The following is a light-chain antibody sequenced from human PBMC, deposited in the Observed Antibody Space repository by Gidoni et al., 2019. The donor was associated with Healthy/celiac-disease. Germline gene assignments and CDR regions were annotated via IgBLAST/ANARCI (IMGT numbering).Light chain of an antibody. J-gene: IGKJ4*01. Sequence: DLQLNQSQSFLSASVGDRVTITCRASQGISSYLAWDQQKPGKAPKLLIYAASTLQSGVPSRFSGSGSGTEFTLTISSLQPEDFATYYCQQLNSYPLTFGGGTKVEIK. CDR1: QGISSY. CDR3: QQLNSYPLT. CDR2: AAS. V-gene: IGKV1-9*01.